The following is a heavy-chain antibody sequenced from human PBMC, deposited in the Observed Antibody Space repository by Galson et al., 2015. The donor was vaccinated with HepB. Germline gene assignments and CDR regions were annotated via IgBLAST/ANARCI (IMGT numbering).Heavy chain of an antibody. CDR3: AKRSGIAVAGGDY. CDR2: ISGSGGST. Sequence: SLRLSCAASGFTFSSYAMSWVRQAPGKGLEWVSAISGSGGSTYYADSVKGRFTISRDNSKNTLYLQMNSLRAEDTAVYYCAKRSGIAVAGGDYWGQGTLVTVSS. D-gene: IGHD6-19*01. V-gene: IGHV3-23*01. CDR1: GFTFSSYA. J-gene: IGHJ4*02.